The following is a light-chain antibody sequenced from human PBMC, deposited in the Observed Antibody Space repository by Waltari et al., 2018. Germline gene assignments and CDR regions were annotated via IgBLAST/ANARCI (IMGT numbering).Light chain of an antibody. CDR3: QHYLRLPVT. Sequence: EIVLTQSPGTLSLSVGERATVSCRASESVSRSLAWYQQKPGQAPRLLIYGTSTRATGIPDRFSGSGSGTDCSLTISRLEPDDFAVYYCQHYLRLPVTFGQGTTVEI. CDR2: GTS. J-gene: IGKJ1*01. V-gene: IGKV3-20*01. CDR1: ESVSRS.